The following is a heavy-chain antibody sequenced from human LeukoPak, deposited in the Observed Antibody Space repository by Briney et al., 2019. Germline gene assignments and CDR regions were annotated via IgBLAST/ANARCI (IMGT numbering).Heavy chain of an antibody. J-gene: IGHJ4*02. D-gene: IGHD5-24*01. V-gene: IGHV3-9*01. CDR1: GFTFEDYA. Sequence: GGSLRLSCAASGFTFEDYAMHWVRQVPGKGLEWVSGISWNRGIIEYADSVKGRFTISRDNAKNSLYLQMNSLRVEDTALYYCAKDGGLDKYGYNPLDNWGQGTLVTVSS. CDR2: ISWNRGII. CDR3: AKDGGLDKYGYNPLDN.